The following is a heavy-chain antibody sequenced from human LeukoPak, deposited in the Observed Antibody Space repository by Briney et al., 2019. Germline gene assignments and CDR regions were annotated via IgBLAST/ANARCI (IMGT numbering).Heavy chain of an antibody. J-gene: IGHJ4*02. CDR2: ISYSGST. CDR1: GGSISGYY. Sequence: SETLSLTCTVSGGSISGYYWSWIRQPPGKGLEWIGYISYSGSTNYNPSLKSRVPMSVDTSKNQFSLRLRSVTAADTAIYFCARTAGGYSHSYFDYWGQGTLVTVSS. CDR3: ARTAGGYSHSYFDY. D-gene: IGHD2-15*01. V-gene: IGHV4-59*01.